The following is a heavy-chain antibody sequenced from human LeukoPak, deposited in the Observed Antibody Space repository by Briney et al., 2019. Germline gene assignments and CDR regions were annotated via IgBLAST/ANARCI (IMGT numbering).Heavy chain of an antibody. J-gene: IGHJ4*02. D-gene: IGHD4-23*01. CDR3: ARGRPHGNDY. CDR1: GFTFSSYW. Sequence: GGSLTLSCAASGFTFSSYWMNWVRQAPGKGLVWVSRIASDGSSTTYADSVKGRFSISRDNAKNTLYLQMNSLRVEDTAVYYCARGRPHGNDYWGQGTLVTVSS. V-gene: IGHV3-74*01. CDR2: IASDGSST.